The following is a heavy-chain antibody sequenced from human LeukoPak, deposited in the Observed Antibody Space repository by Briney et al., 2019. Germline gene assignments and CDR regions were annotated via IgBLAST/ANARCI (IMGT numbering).Heavy chain of an antibody. V-gene: IGHV3-53*01. CDR1: GFTVSSNY. Sequence: GGSLRLSCAASGFTVSSNYMSWVRQAPGKGLEWVSITYSGGRTYYADSVKGRFTISRDNAKNSLYLQMNSLRAEDTAVYYCASWCTNGVCYPNWFDPWGQGTLVTVSS. CDR2: TYSGGRT. D-gene: IGHD2-8*01. J-gene: IGHJ5*02. CDR3: ASWCTNGVCYPNWFDP.